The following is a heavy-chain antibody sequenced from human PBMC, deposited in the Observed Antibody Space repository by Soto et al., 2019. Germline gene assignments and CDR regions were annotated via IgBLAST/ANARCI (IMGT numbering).Heavy chain of an antibody. CDR1: GFSFSTYG. Sequence: QVQVVDSGGGVVQPGGSLRLSCVASGFSFSTYGMHWVRQAPGKGLEWVTFISNDGSNEKYADSVKGRFIIARDNSKNTVYLQMNSLRDEDMAVYYCTKAPLRDRGNYFDHWGQGTRVTVSS. J-gene: IGHJ4*02. CDR2: ISNDGSNE. CDR3: TKAPLRDRGNYFDH. V-gene: IGHV3-30*18. D-gene: IGHD3-10*01.